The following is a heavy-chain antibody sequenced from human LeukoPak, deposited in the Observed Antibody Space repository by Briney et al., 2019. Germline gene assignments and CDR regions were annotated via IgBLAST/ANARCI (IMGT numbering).Heavy chain of an antibody. V-gene: IGHV4-59*08. CDR2: IYYSGST. D-gene: IGHD6-13*01. Sequence: PSETLSLTCTVSGGSISSYYWSWIRQPPGKGLEWIGYIYYSGSTNYNPSLESRVTISVDTSKNLFSLKLSSVTAADTAVYYCARLGYSSSWYKIDYWGQGTLVTVSS. CDR3: ARLGYSSSWYKIDY. CDR1: GGSISSYY. J-gene: IGHJ4*02.